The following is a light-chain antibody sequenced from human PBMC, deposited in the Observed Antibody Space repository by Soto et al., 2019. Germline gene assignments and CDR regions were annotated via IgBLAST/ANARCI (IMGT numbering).Light chain of an antibody. CDR1: QNIDSW. V-gene: IGKV1-5*03. J-gene: IGKJ2*01. CDR2: KAS. CDR3: QHYNSVLRP. Sequence: DIQMTQSPSTLSASVGDRITITCRASQNIDSWLAWYQQKPGKAPKLLIYKASTLEIGVPSRFIGSGFGTHFSLTISSLQPDDFATYYCQHYNSVLRPFGQGTNLEIK.